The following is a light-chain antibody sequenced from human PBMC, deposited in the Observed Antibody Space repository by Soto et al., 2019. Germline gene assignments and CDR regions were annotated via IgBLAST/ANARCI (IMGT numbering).Light chain of an antibody. CDR2: GAS. CDR1: QSVRSN. Sequence: EIVMTQSPATLSVSPGERATLSCRASQSVRSNVAWYQQKPGQAPRLLIYGASTRATGIPARFSGSGSGTEFTLTISSLQSADFAVYYCQQYNTWPLFFGPGTKVDIK. CDR3: QQYNTWPLF. J-gene: IGKJ3*01. V-gene: IGKV3-15*01.